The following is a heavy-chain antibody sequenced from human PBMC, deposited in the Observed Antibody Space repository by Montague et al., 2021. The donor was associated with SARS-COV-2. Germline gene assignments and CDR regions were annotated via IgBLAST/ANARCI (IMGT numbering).Heavy chain of an antibody. CDR3: AREDTGNWSFDL. D-gene: IGHD1-1*01. CDR1: GGSISSSSYY. J-gene: IGHJ2*01. CDR2: IYYSGTT. Sequence: SETLSLTCTVSGGSISSSSYYWGWIRQPPGKGPEWIGSIYYSGTTFYNPSLRSRVTISVDTSKNHFSLRLSSVTAADTAVFYCAREDTGNWSFDLWGRGTMVTVSS. V-gene: IGHV4-39*02.